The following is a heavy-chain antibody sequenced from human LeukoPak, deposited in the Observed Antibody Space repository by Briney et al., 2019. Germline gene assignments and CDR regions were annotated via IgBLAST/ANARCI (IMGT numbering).Heavy chain of an antibody. CDR1: GGSISSSSYY. CDR3: ARDSLYYYGSGSYYKDLYGMDV. CDR2: IYTSGST. J-gene: IGHJ6*02. D-gene: IGHD3-10*01. V-gene: IGHV4-39*07. Sequence: SETLSLTCAVSGGSISSSSYYWGRIRQPPGKGLEWIGRIYTSGSTNYNPSLKSRVTMSVDTSKNQFSLKLSSVTAADTAVYYCARDSLYYYGSGSYYKDLYGMDVWGQGTTVTVSS.